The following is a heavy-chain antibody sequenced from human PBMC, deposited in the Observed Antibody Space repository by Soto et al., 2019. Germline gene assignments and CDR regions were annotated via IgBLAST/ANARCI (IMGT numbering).Heavy chain of an antibody. CDR1: GGTFSSYT. J-gene: IGHJ4*02. V-gene: IGHV1-69*02. D-gene: IGHD3-3*01. CDR2: IIPILGIA. CDR3: ATTYYDFNAGLEDFYYFDY. Sequence: GASVKVSCKASGGTFSSYTISWVRQAPGQGLEWMGRIIPILGIANYAQKFQGRVTITADKSTSTAYMELSSLRSEDTAVYYCATTYYDFNAGLEDFYYFDYWGQGTLVTVSS.